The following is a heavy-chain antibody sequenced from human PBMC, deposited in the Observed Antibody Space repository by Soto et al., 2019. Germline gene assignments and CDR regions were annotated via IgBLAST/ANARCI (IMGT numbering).Heavy chain of an antibody. CDR3: ATMNGDFEY. Sequence: AGGSLRLSCADSGFRFSSYSMSWVRQTPGKGLEWVAAMTATGDWTYYADSVTGRFTISRDNSKKTHYIQMTSLRAEDTAMYYCATMNGDFEYWGQGTPVTVSS. CDR1: GFRFSSYS. V-gene: IGHV3-23*01. CDR2: MTATGDWT. D-gene: IGHD3-22*01. J-gene: IGHJ4*02.